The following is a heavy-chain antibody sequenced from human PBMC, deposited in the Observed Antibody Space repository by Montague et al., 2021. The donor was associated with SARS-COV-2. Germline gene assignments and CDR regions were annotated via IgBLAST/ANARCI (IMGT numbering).Heavy chain of an antibody. V-gene: IGHV3-30*03. J-gene: IGHJ6*02. Sequence: SLRLSCAASRFTFSSYGMHWVRQAPGKGLEWVAVISYDGSNKNYADSAKGRFTISRDKSKNTLYLQMNSLRAEDTAVYYCARDQGYCSSTTCFRGWTYYYYGMDVWGQGTTVTVSS. CDR1: RFTFSSYG. CDR3: ARDQGYCSSTTCFRGWTYYYYGMDV. D-gene: IGHD2-2*01. CDR2: ISYDGSNK.